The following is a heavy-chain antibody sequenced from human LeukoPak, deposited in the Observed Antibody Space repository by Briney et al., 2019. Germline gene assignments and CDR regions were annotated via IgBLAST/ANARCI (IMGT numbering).Heavy chain of an antibody. CDR1: GFTFSSYA. CDR2: ISGSGGST. D-gene: IGHD3-16*01. CDR3: AKSSRHILAYPLDY. V-gene: IGHV3-23*01. Sequence: GGSLRLSCAASGFTFSSYAMSWVRQAPGKGLEWVSAISGSGGSTYHADSVKGRFTISRDNSKNTLYLQMNSLRAEDTAVYYCAKSSRHILAYPLDYWGQGTLVTVSS. J-gene: IGHJ4*02.